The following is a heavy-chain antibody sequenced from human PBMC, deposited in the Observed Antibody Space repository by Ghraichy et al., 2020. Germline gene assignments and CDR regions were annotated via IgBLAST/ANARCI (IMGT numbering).Heavy chain of an antibody. CDR3: ARDLGYCSGGSCPYYYYYGMDV. V-gene: IGHV3-11*01. CDR1: GFTFSDYY. CDR2: ISSSGSTI. Sequence: GGSLRLSCAASGFTFSDYYMSWIRQAPGKGLEWVSYISSSGSTIYYADSVKGRFTISRDKAKNSLYLQMNSLRAEDTAVYYCARDLGYCSGGSCPYYYYYGMDVWGQGTTVTVSS. J-gene: IGHJ6*02. D-gene: IGHD2-15*01.